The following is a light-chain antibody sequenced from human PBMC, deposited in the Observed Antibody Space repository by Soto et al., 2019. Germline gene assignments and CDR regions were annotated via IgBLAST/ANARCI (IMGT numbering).Light chain of an antibody. J-gene: IGKJ1*01. CDR1: QSISSY. CDR2: AAS. Sequence: DIQMTQSPSSLSASVGDRVTITCRASQSISSYLNWYQQKPGKAPKLLIYAASSLQSGVPSRFSGSGSGTDLTLTISNLQPEDFATYYCQQSYSTWTFGKGTKVVIK. V-gene: IGKV1-39*01. CDR3: QQSYSTWT.